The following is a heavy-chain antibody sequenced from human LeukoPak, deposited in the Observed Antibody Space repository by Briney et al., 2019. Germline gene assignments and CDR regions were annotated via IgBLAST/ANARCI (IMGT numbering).Heavy chain of an antibody. J-gene: IGHJ3*02. CDR2: IIPIFGTA. Sequence: ASVKVSCKASGGTFSSYAISWVRQAPGQGLEWMGGIIPIFGTANYAQKFQGRVTITADESTSTAYMELSSLRSEDTAVYYCAADPPSSGWGRDAFDIWGQGTMVTVSS. CDR3: AADPPSSGWGRDAFDI. V-gene: IGHV1-69*13. CDR1: GGTFSSYA. D-gene: IGHD6-19*01.